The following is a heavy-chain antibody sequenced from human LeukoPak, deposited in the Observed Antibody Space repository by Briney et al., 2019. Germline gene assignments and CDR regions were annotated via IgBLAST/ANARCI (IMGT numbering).Heavy chain of an antibody. D-gene: IGHD5-24*01. CDR2: ITGSGATT. V-gene: IGHV3-23*01. J-gene: IGHJ5*01. CDR1: GFTFSSYE. CDR3: AKDDNWLQFES. Sequence: PGRSLRLSCAASGFTFSSYEMNWVRQAPGKGLEWVSGITGSGATTYYADSVKGRFTISRDNSKNTLYLQMNSLRAEDTAVYYCAKDDNWLQFESWGQGTLVTVSS.